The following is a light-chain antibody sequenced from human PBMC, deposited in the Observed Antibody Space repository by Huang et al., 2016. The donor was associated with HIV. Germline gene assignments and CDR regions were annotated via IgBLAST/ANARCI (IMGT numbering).Light chain of an antibody. V-gene: IGKV3-11*01. CDR1: QSVSSD. J-gene: IGKJ1*01. CDR2: DAS. Sequence: EIVLTQSPATLSLSPGERATLSCRASQSVSSDLAWYQQRPGRAPRLLIYDASSRATGIPDLFSGSGFGTDFTLTISSLEPEDFAVYYCQQRSNWPRTFGQGTEVEIK. CDR3: QQRSNWPRT.